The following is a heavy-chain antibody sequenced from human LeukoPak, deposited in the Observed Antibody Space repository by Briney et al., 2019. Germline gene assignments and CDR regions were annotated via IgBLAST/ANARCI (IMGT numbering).Heavy chain of an antibody. Sequence: GGSLRLSCSASGFTFSNYAMSWVPQAPGKGLEWVSAFSGSGGSTSYADSVKGRFTISRDKSKNTLYLQMNSLRAEDTAVYYCAKVGAAAGTYYFDYWGQGTLVTVSS. J-gene: IGHJ4*02. CDR2: FSGSGGST. D-gene: IGHD6-13*01. V-gene: IGHV3-23*01. CDR3: AKVGAAAGTYYFDY. CDR1: GFTFSNYA.